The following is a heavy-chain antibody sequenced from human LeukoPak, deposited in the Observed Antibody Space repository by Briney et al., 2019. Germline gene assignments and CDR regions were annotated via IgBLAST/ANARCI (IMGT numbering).Heavy chain of an antibody. D-gene: IGHD5-18*01. Sequence: GGSLRLSCAASGFTFSSYAMSWVRQAPGKGLEWVSAISGSGGSTYYADSVKGRFTISRDNSKNPLYLQMNSLRAEDTAVYYCAKRSSYGHSYFDYWGQGTLVTVSS. J-gene: IGHJ4*02. V-gene: IGHV3-23*01. CDR3: AKRSSYGHSYFDY. CDR2: ISGSGGST. CDR1: GFTFSSYA.